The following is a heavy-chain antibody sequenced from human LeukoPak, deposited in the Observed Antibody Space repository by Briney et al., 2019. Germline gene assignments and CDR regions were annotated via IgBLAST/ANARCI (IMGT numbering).Heavy chain of an antibody. J-gene: IGHJ4*02. CDR1: GFTLSSYE. CDR2: ISSSGSTI. CDR3: AREYYDILTGYYNFDY. D-gene: IGHD3-9*01. Sequence: GGSMRLSSAASGFTLSSYEMNWVRQAPGKGMEWASYISSSGSTIYYADTVKGRFTISRDNAKNSLYLQMNSLRAEDTAVYYCAREYYDILTGYYNFDYWGQGTLVTVSS. V-gene: IGHV3-48*03.